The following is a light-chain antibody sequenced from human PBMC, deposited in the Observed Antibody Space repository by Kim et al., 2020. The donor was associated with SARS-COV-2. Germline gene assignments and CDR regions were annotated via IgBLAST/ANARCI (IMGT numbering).Light chain of an antibody. CDR3: QQHGSSPWT. Sequence: SPGEMATLSCRASQSLSSSYLGWYQQKPGQAPRLLIYGASSRATGIPDRFSGSGSGTDFTLTISRLEPEDFAVYYCQQHGSSPWTFGQGTKVDIK. CDR1: QSLSSSY. J-gene: IGKJ1*01. V-gene: IGKV3-20*01. CDR2: GAS.